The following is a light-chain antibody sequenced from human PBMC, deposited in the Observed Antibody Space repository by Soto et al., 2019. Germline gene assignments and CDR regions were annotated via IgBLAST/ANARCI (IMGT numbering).Light chain of an antibody. CDR2: NDD. V-gene: IGLV1-44*01. J-gene: IGLJ2*01. CDR1: SSNIGSHL. CDR3: AAWDDSLTVV. Sequence: QPVLTQSPSASGTPGQRVSISCSGSSSNIGSHLVNWYQQLPGTAPKLLIYNDDRRPSGVPDRFSGSKSGTSASLAISGLQSEDEADYYCAAWDDSLTVVFGGGTKLTVL.